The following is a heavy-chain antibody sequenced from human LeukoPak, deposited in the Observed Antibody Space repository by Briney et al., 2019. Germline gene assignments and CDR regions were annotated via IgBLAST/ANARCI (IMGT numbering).Heavy chain of an antibody. CDR2: IYYSGST. CDR3: AREGRDGYNYW. D-gene: IGHD5-24*01. J-gene: IGHJ1*01. Sequence: PSETLSLTCTVSGGSISSYYWSWIRQPPGKGLEWIGYIYYSGSTNYNPSLKSRVTISVDTSKNQFSLKLSSVTAADTAVYYCAREGRDGYNYWGGQGTLVTVSS. V-gene: IGHV4-59*12. CDR1: GGSISSYY.